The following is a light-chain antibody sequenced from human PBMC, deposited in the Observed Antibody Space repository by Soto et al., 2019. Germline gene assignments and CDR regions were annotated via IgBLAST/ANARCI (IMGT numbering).Light chain of an antibody. CDR1: QSVSSN. CDR3: QQRSDWPWT. Sequence: DIVLTQSPATLSLSPGERATLSCRATQSVSSNLDWYRQKPAQAPRLLIYDSSNRAAGIPDRFSGGGSGTDFTLTVSSLEHEDFVVYYCQQRSDWPWTFGQGTKVDI. CDR2: DSS. V-gene: IGKV3-11*01. J-gene: IGKJ1*01.